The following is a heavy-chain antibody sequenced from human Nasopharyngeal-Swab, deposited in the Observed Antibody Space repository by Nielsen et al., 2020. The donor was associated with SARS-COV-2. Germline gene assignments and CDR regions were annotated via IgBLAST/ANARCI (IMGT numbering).Heavy chain of an antibody. D-gene: IGHD3-22*01. J-gene: IGHJ4*02. Sequence: GESLKISCAASGFTFSSYAMHWVRQAPGKGLEWVALISYDGSNENYADSVKGRFTISRDNSKNTLYLQMNSLRADDTAVYYCAKDSQMYFYDSRGYGPPDYWGQGTLVTVSS. CDR1: GFTFSSYA. CDR2: ISYDGSNE. CDR3: AKDSQMYFYDSRGYGPPDY. V-gene: IGHV3-30*04.